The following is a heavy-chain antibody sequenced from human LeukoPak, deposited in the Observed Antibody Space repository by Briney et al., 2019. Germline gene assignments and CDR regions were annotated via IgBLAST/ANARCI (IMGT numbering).Heavy chain of an antibody. D-gene: IGHD6-19*01. J-gene: IGHJ4*02. CDR1: GFTFSSYW. CDR2: INSDGSST. CDR3: AREAFSSGWDFDY. V-gene: IGHV3-74*01. Sequence: PGGSLRLSCAASGFTFSSYWMHWVRQAPGKGLVWVSRINSDGSSTSYADSVKGRFTIPRDNAKNTLYLQMNSLRAEDTAVYYCAREAFSSGWDFDYWGQGTLVTVSS.